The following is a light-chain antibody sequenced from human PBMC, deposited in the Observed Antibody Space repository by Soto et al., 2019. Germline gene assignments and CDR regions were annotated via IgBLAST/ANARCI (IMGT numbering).Light chain of an antibody. J-gene: IGKJ2*01. CDR1: QSPVTTDGNTY. CDR2: KVS. CDR3: MQGTDWPYT. V-gene: IGKV2-30*01. Sequence: DIVMTQSPLSLPVTLGQPASISCRSSQSPVTTDGNTYLNWFQQRPGQSPRRLIYKVSIRDSGVPERFSGSGSGTEFTLKISRVEVEDVGVYYCMQGTDWPYTFGQGTKLEI.